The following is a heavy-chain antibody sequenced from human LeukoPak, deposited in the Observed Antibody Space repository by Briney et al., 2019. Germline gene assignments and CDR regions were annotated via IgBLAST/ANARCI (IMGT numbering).Heavy chain of an antibody. CDR3: ARDAPTYYDFWSGYYYGMDV. Sequence: SETLSLTCAVYGGSFSGYYWSWIRQPPGKGLEWIGEINHSGSTNYNPSLKSRVTMSVDTSKNQFSLKLSSVTAADTAVYYCARDAPTYYDFWSGYYYGMDVWGQGTTVTVSS. V-gene: IGHV4-34*01. D-gene: IGHD3-3*01. CDR2: INHSGST. J-gene: IGHJ6*02. CDR1: GGSFSGYY.